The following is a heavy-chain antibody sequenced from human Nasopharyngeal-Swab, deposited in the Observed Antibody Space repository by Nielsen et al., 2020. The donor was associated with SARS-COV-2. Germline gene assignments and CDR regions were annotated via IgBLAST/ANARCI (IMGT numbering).Heavy chain of an antibody. CDR1: GGSISSSHYY. CDR3: AKIGGGIAVAGYAFDI. V-gene: IGHV4-39*01. Sequence: SETLSLTCTVSGGSISSSHYYWGWIRQPPGEGLEWIGSISYSGSSYYNPSLKSRVIISVDTSKNQFSLKLSSVTAADTTVYYCAKIGGGIAVAGYAFDIWGQGTMVTVSS. CDR2: ISYSGSS. D-gene: IGHD6-19*01. J-gene: IGHJ3*02.